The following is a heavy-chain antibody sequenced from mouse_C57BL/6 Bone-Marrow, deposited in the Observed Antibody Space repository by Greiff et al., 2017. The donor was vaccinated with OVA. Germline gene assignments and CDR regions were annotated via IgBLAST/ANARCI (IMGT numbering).Heavy chain of an antibody. CDR3: ATLYGISLPWMAY. Sequence: EVQLVESGGDLVKPGGSLKLSCAASGFTFSSFGMSWVRQTPDKRLEWVATISSGGSYTYYPARVKGRFTISRDNAKNTLYLQMSSLKSEDTAMYYCATLYGISLPWMAYWGQGTLVTVSA. D-gene: IGHD1-1*01. CDR1: GFTFSSFG. J-gene: IGHJ3*01. V-gene: IGHV5-6*01. CDR2: ISSGGSYT.